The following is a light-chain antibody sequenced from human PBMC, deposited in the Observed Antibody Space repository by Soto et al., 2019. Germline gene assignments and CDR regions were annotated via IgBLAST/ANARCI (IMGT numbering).Light chain of an antibody. V-gene: IGKV3-20*01. Sequence: EVVLTQSPGTLSLSPGERATLSCRASQSVSSNYLAWCQQKPGQAPRLLIYGASSRATGIPDRFSGSGSGTDFTLTISRLEPEDFAVYYCQQYGSSPSTLGQGTKVDIK. CDR3: QQYGSSPST. J-gene: IGKJ1*01. CDR1: QSVSSNY. CDR2: GAS.